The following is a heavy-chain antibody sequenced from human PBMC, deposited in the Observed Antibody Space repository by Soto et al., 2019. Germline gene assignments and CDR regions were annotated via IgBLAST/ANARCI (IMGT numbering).Heavy chain of an antibody. CDR2: IDPSDSQT. V-gene: IGHV5-10-1*01. Sequence: GESLKISCKGSGYSFAGYWITWVRQKPGKGLEWMGRIDPSDSQTYYSPSFRGHVTIPVTKSITTVFLQWSSLRASDTAMYYCARQIYDSDTGPNFQYYFDSWCQGTPVTVSS. D-gene: IGHD3-22*01. CDR3: ARQIYDSDTGPNFQYYFDS. CDR1: GYSFAGYW. J-gene: IGHJ4*02.